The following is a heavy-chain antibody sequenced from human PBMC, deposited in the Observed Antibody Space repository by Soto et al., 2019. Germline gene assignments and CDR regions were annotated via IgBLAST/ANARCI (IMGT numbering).Heavy chain of an antibody. CDR2: ISPITGGT. D-gene: IGHD3-22*01. CDR3: ARNYYDSSDRDYLDY. J-gene: IGHJ4*02. Sequence: ASVKVSCKASGYTFTSYYIHWVRQAPGQGLEWMGWISPITGGTNYAPKFQGRVTMTRDTSITTAYMELSRLRSDDTAVYHCARNYYDSSDRDYLDYWGQGTPVTVSS. CDR1: GYTFTSYY. V-gene: IGHV1-2*02.